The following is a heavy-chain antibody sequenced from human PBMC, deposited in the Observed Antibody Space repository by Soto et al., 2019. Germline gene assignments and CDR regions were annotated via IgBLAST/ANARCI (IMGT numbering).Heavy chain of an antibody. CDR3: ARSLGYCSGGSCYSSYYYYGMDV. CDR1: GFTFSSYA. Sequence: QVQLVESGGGVVQPGRSLRLSCAASGFTFSSYAMHWVRQAPGKGLEWVAVISYDGSNKYYADSVKGRFTISRDNSKNTLYLQMNSLRAEDTAVYYCARSLGYCSGGSCYSSYYYYGMDVWGQGTTVTVSS. J-gene: IGHJ6*02. CDR2: ISYDGSNK. V-gene: IGHV3-30-3*01. D-gene: IGHD2-15*01.